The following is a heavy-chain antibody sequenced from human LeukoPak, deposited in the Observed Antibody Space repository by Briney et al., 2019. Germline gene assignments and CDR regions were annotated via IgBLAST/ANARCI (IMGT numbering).Heavy chain of an antibody. V-gene: IGHV3-23*01. CDR1: GFTFSSYA. CDR2: ISGSSGST. Sequence: PGGSLRLSCAASGFTFSSYAMSWVRQAPGKGLEWVSAISGSSGSTYYADSVKGRFTISRDNSKNTLYLQMNSLRAEDTAVYYCAKTKPITMIVVVATRQNSFDYWGQGTLVTVSS. CDR3: AKTKPITMIVVVATRQNSFDY. J-gene: IGHJ4*02. D-gene: IGHD3-22*01.